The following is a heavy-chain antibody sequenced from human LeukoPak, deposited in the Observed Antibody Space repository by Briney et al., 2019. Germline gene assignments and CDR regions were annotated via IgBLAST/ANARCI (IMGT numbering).Heavy chain of an antibody. CDR3: ATDYGDYHFDY. CDR2: INPSGGST. J-gene: IGHJ4*02. V-gene: IGHV1-46*01. Sequence: ASVKVSCKASGYTFTGYYMHWVRQAPGQGLEWMGIINPSGGSTSYAQKFQGRVTMTRDTSTSTVYMELSSLRSEDTAVYYCATDYGDYHFDYWGQGTLVTVSS. CDR1: GYTFTGYY. D-gene: IGHD4-17*01.